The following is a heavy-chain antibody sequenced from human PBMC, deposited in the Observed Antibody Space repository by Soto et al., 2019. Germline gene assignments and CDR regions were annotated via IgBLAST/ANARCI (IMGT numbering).Heavy chain of an antibody. Sequence: SVKVSCKASGGTFSSYAISWVRQAPGQGLEWMGGIIPIFGTANYAQKFQGRVTITADESTSTAYMELSSLRFEDTAVYYCARDRVWGSYRPTAFDYWGQGTLVTVSS. D-gene: IGHD3-16*02. CDR2: IIPIFGTA. CDR1: GGTFSSYA. CDR3: ARDRVWGSYRPTAFDY. V-gene: IGHV1-69*13. J-gene: IGHJ4*02.